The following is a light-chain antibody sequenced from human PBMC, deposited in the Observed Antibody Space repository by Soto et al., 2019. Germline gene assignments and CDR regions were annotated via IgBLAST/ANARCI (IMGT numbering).Light chain of an antibody. V-gene: IGKV4-1*01. CDR2: WAS. CDR1: ERVLYSSNNKNY. CDR3: QQYYSTPRT. J-gene: IGKJ1*01. Sequence: DIVRTQSPDSLAVSLGERATVNCKSSERVLYSSNNKNYLAWYQQKPGQPPKLLIYWASTRESGVPDRFSGSGSGTDFTLPISSLQAEDVAVYYCQQYYSTPRTFGQGTKVDIK.